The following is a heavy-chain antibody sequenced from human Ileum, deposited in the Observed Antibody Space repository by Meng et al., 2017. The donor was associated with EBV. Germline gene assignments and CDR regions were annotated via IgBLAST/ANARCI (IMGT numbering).Heavy chain of an antibody. J-gene: IGHJ4*02. Sequence: SAHSPVKPSGSQSQPCGLSVHLMTNQYSLTWFRLPPGRALEGIRALCQRGIIHYHPSLQTRATTPRDSSKEQFSLKWTSFTAADTAVYYFARTGFGLAFYYWGLGTLVTVSS. CDR1: VHLMTNQYS. CDR2: LCQRGII. D-gene: IGHD3-10*01. V-gene: IGHV4-4*02. CDR3: ARTGFGLAFYY.